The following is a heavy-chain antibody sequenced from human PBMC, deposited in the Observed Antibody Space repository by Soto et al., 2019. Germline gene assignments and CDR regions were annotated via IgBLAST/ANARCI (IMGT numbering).Heavy chain of an antibody. Sequence: GASVKVSCKASGYTFTRYTMNWVRQAPGQRLEWMGWINPDNGNTKSSQKFQDRVIITRDTSASTAYMDLSSLRSEDTAVYYCARGIAPGQLDSWGQGTLVTVSS. CDR2: INPDNGNT. CDR1: GYTFTRYT. J-gene: IGHJ5*01. V-gene: IGHV1-3*01. CDR3: ARGIAPGQLDS. D-gene: IGHD2-15*01.